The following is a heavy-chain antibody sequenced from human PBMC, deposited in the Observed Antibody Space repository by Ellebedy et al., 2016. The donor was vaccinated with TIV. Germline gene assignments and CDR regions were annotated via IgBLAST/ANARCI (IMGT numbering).Heavy chain of an antibody. Sequence: PGGSLRLSCAVWGFSSSNFWMSWVRQVPGKGLEWVAHIKTDGSETYYVDSVKCRFTISRENATNALFLQMDCLRVDDSAVYYCVGFGVFNLWGQGAPVTVSS. V-gene: IGHV3-7*01. CDR2: IKTDGSET. D-gene: IGHD3-3*01. J-gene: IGHJ5*02. CDR1: GFSSSNFW. CDR3: VGFGVFNL.